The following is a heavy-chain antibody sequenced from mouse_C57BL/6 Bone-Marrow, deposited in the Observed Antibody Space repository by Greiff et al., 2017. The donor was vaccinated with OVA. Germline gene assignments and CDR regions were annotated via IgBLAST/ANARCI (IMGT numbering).Heavy chain of an antibody. CDR2: ISNGGGST. D-gene: IGHD2-5*01. V-gene: IGHV5-12*01. CDR1: GFTFSDYY. CDR3: ARYSSNGAAFAD. J-gene: IGHJ3*01. Sequence: EVQRVESGGGLVQPGGSLKLSCAASGFTFSDYYMYWVRQTPEKRLEWVAYISNGGGSTYYPDTVKGRFTISRDNAKNTLYLQMSRLKSEDTAMYYCARYSSNGAAFADWGQGTLVTVSA.